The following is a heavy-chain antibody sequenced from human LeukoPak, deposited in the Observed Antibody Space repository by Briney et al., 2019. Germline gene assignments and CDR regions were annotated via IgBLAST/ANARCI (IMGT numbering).Heavy chain of an antibody. CDR1: GFTFISYS. Sequence: GGSLRLSCAASGFTFISYSMNWVRQAPGKGLEWVSSISSSNTYIYYADSVKGRFTISRDNAKNSLSLQMNSLRAEDTAVYYCARDPAAAVDYWGQGTLVTVSS. CDR3: ARDPAAAVDY. J-gene: IGHJ4*02. D-gene: IGHD6-13*01. V-gene: IGHV3-21*01. CDR2: ISSSNTYI.